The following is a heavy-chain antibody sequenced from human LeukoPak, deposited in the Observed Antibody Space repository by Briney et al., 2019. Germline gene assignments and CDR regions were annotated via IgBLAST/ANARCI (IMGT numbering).Heavy chain of an antibody. D-gene: IGHD6-13*01. CDR3: AKDLAAAGTLVDF. CDR2: ISYDGSNK. Sequence: GGSLRLSCAASGFTFSNYGMHWVRQAPGKGLEWVAVISYDGSNKYYADSVKDRFTISRDHSKNTLYLQMNDLTSEDTAVYYCAKDLAAAGTLVDFWGQGTLVTVSS. CDR1: GFTFSNYG. J-gene: IGHJ4*02. V-gene: IGHV3-30*18.